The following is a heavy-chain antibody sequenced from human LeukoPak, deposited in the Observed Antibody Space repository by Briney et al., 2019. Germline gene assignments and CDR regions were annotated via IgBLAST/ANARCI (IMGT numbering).Heavy chain of an antibody. CDR1: GFIFSDYT. J-gene: IGHJ4*02. CDR3: AKYSGTYYGMDYFDS. D-gene: IGHD1-26*01. Sequence: GGSLRLSCAASGFIFSDYTMNWVRQSPGKGLEWLSYISATSSTIYNADSVEGRFIIPRDNAKNSLYLQMDNLKPEDTAVYFCAKYSGTYYGMDYFDSWGQGTLVTVSS. V-gene: IGHV3-48*01. CDR2: ISATSSTI.